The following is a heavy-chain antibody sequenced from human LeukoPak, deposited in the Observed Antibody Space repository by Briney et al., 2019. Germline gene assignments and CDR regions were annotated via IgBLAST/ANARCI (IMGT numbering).Heavy chain of an antibody. CDR1: GGTFSSYA. D-gene: IGHD3-3*01. CDR3: ARGPYDFWSGYYVGNYFDY. V-gene: IGHV1-69*13. J-gene: IGHJ4*02. CDR2: IIPIFGTA. Sequence: SVKVSCKASGGTFSSYAISWVRQAPGQGLEWMGGIIPIFGTANYAQKFQSRVTITADESTSTAYMELSSLRSEDTAVYYCARGPYDFWSGYYVGNYFDYWGQGTLVTISS.